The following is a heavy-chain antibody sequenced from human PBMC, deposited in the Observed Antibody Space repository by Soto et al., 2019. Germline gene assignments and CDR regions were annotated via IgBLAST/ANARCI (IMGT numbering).Heavy chain of an antibody. CDR3: ATSHNNGLEFGY. J-gene: IGHJ4*02. CDR2: IIPIFGTA. V-gene: IGHV1-69*13. Sequence: GASVKVSCKASGGTFSSYAISWVRQAPGQGLEWMGGIIPIFGTANYAQKFQGRVTITADESTSTAYMELSSLRSEDTAVYYCATSHNNGLEFGYWGQGTLVTVSS. CDR1: GGTFSSYA. D-gene: IGHD3-10*01.